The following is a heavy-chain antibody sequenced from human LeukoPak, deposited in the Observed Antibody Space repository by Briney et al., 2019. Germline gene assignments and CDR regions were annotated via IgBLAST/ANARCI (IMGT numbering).Heavy chain of an antibody. CDR1: GYTFTSYG. Sequence: ASVKVSCKASGYTFTSYGISWVRQAPGQGLEWMGIINPSGGSTSYAQKFQGRVTMTRDTSTSTVYMELSSLRSEGTAVYYCARAIAVAGTKTYYFDYWGQGTLVTVSS. CDR3: ARAIAVAGTKTYYFDY. CDR2: INPSGGST. D-gene: IGHD6-19*01. J-gene: IGHJ4*02. V-gene: IGHV1-46*01.